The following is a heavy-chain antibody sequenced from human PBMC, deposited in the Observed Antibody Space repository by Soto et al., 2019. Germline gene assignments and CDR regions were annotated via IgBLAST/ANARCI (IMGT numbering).Heavy chain of an antibody. J-gene: IGHJ4*02. CDR1: GFTFSSYG. CDR3: VTAYGWHYFDY. D-gene: IGHD3-10*01. V-gene: IGHV3-33*01. Sequence: GGSLRLSCAASGFTFSSYGMHWVRQAPGKGLEWVAVIWYDGSNKYYADSVKGRFTISRDNSKNTLYLQMNSLRAEDTAVYYCVTAYGWHYFDYWGQGTLVTVSS. CDR2: IWYDGSNK.